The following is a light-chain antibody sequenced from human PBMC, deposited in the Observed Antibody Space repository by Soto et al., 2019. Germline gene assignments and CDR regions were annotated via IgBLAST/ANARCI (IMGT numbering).Light chain of an antibody. V-gene: IGKV3-15*01. Sequence: EIVMTQSPATLSVSPGERATLSCRASPSVSSNLAWYQQKPGQAPRLLIYGASTRATGIPARFSGSGSGTEFTLTISSLQSEDFAVYYCQQYNTWPPFTFGPGTKVDIK. CDR2: GAS. J-gene: IGKJ3*01. CDR3: QQYNTWPPFT. CDR1: PSVSSN.